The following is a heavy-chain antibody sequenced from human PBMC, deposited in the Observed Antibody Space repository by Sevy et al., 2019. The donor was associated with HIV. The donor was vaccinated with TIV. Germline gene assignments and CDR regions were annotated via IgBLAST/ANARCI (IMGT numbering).Heavy chain of an antibody. J-gene: IGHJ6*03. CDR2: IKQDGSEK. V-gene: IGHV3-7*03. D-gene: IGHD6-19*01. Sequence: GGSLRLSCAASGFTFSSYWMSWVRQDPGKGLEWVANIKQDGSEKYYVDSVKGRFTISRDNAKNSLYLQMNSLRAEDTAVYYCAREEAGTPYYYYYYMDVWGKGTTVTVSS. CDR3: AREEAGTPYYYYYYMDV. CDR1: GFTFSSYW.